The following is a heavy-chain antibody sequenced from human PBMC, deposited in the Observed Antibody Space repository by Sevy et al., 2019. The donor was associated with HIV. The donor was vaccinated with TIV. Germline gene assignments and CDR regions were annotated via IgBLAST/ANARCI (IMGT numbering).Heavy chain of an antibody. D-gene: IGHD3-22*01. CDR3: TRGYYYDSSGYSDY. CDR1: GFTFGDYA. J-gene: IGHJ4*02. CDR2: IRSKDYGGAT. V-gene: IGHV3-49*03. Sequence: GGSLRLSCTGSGFTFGDYAMSWFRQAPGMGLEWVGFIRSKDYGGATEYAASVKGRFTISRDDSKSIADLQMNSLKTDYTAVYYCTRGYYYDSSGYSDYWGQGTLVTVSS.